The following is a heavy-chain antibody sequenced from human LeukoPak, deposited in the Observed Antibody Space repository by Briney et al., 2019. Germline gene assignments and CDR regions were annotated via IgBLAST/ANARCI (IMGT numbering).Heavy chain of an antibody. CDR3: ASDTSGSV. V-gene: IGHV4-34*01. CDR1: GESFSGYY. J-gene: IGHJ4*02. D-gene: IGHD6-19*01. CDR2: INHSGST. Sequence: PSETLSLTCAVYGESFSGYYWSWIRQPPGKGLEWIGEINHSGSTNYNPSLKSRVTISVDTSKNQFSLKLSSVTAADTAVYYCASDTSGSVWGQGTLVTVSS.